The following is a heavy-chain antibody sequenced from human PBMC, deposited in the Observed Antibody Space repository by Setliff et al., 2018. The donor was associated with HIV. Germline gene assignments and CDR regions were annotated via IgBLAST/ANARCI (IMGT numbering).Heavy chain of an antibody. CDR1: GGSISSHY. CDR2: VYYSGST. J-gene: IGHJ4*02. Sequence: SETLSLTCTVSGGSISSHYWSWIRQPPGMGLEWIGYVYYSGSTKYNPSLKSRVTISVDTSKNQFSVKLTSVTPADTALYYCARGGTTVPNYFDYWGRGTLVTVSS. D-gene: IGHD4-17*01. CDR3: ARGGTTVPNYFDY. V-gene: IGHV4-59*11.